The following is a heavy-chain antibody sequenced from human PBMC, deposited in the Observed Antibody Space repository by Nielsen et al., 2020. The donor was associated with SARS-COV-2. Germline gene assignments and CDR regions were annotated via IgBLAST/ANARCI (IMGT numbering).Heavy chain of an antibody. CDR3: AREGTEPTVPLWGRYYYYYGMDV. CDR2: MNPNSGNT. D-gene: IGHD4-17*01. V-gene: IGHV1-8*01. J-gene: IGHJ6*02. Sequence: ASVKVSCKASGYTFTSYDINWVRQATGQGLEWMGWMNPNSGNTGYAQKFQGRVTMTRNTSISTAYMELSSLRSEDTAVYYCAREGTEPTVPLWGRYYYYYGMDVWGQGTTVTVS. CDR1: GYTFTSYD.